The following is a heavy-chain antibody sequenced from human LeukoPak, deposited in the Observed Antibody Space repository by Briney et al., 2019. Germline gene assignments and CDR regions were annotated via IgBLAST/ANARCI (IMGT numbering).Heavy chain of an antibody. CDR1: RFTFSNYW. Sequence: PGGSLRLSCAVSRFTFSNYWMSWVRQAPGKGLEWVANIKKDGSEKYYVDSVEGRFTISRDNAKNSLYLQMNSLRAEDRAVYYCARDRCSSTSCFIDYWGQGTLVTVSS. CDR2: IKKDGSEK. J-gene: IGHJ4*02. V-gene: IGHV3-7*04. CDR3: ARDRCSSTSCFIDY. D-gene: IGHD2-2*01.